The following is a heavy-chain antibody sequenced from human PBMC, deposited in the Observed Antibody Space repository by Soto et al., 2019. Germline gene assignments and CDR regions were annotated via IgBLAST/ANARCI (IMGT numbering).Heavy chain of an antibody. J-gene: IGHJ4*02. CDR2: INHSGST. D-gene: IGHD3-10*01. CDR1: GGSFSGYY. CDR3: ARAGRLVRGVPPYYFDY. Sequence: QVQLQQWGAGLLKPSETLSLTCAVYGGSFSGYYWSWIRQPPGKGLEWIGEINHSGSTNYNPSLKSRVTISVDTSKIQFSLKVSSVTAADPAVYYCARAGRLVRGVPPYYFDYWGQGTLVTVSS. V-gene: IGHV4-34*01.